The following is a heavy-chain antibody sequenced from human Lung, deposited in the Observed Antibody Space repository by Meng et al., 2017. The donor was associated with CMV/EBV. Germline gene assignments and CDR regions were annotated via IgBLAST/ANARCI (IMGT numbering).Heavy chain of an antibody. Sequence: QVQRKGSAQGPGNPSKPLSLTCTVSGGSISSGGYYWSWIRQHAGKCLEWIGYIHSSGSTYYNPSLRSRLTISVDMSKNQFSLKLSSVTAADTAVYYCARASYGSGSPLGESWFDPWGQGTLVTVSS. D-gene: IGHD3-10*01. CDR1: GGSISSGGYY. CDR2: IHSSGST. J-gene: IGHJ5*02. CDR3: ARASYGSGSPLGESWFDP. V-gene: IGHV4-31*03.